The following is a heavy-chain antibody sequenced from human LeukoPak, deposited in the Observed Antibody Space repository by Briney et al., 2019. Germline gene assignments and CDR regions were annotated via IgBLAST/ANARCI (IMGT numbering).Heavy chain of an antibody. D-gene: IGHD6-19*01. V-gene: IGHV1-2*02. Sequence: GESLKISCKASGYTFTGYYMHWVRQAPGQGLEWMGWINPNSGGTNYAQKFQGRVTMTRDTSISTAYMELSGLRSDDTAVYYCARRPIRRAVAGLADYWGQGTLVTVSS. CDR1: GYTFTGYY. CDR2: INPNSGGT. J-gene: IGHJ4*02. CDR3: ARRPIRRAVAGLADY.